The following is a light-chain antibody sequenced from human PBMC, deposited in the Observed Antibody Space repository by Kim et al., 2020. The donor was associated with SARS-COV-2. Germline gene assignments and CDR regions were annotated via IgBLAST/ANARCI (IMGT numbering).Light chain of an antibody. J-gene: IGLJ3*02. CDR1: SSDVGSYNL. Sequence: QSALTQPASVSGSPGQSITISCTGTSSDVGSYNLVSWYQQHPGKAPKVMIYEVSKGPSGVSNRFSGSKSGNTASLTISGLQAEDEADYYCCSYAGSSTWVFGGGTQLTVL. CDR2: EVS. CDR3: CSYAGSSTWV. V-gene: IGLV2-23*02.